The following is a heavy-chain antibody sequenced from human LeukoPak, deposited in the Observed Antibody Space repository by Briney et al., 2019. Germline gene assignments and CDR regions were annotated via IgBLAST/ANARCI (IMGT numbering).Heavy chain of an antibody. Sequence: GGSLRLSCAASGFSFNNYAMYWVRQAPGKGLEWVAIISYDGSDKYYADSVKGRFTISRDNSKNTLYLQMNSLRAEDTAVYYCAKVRVVFNWNYAYYFGSWGQGTLVTVSS. CDR1: GFSFNNYA. D-gene: IGHD1-7*01. J-gene: IGHJ4*02. V-gene: IGHV3-30*18. CDR3: AKVRVVFNWNYAYYFGS. CDR2: ISYDGSDK.